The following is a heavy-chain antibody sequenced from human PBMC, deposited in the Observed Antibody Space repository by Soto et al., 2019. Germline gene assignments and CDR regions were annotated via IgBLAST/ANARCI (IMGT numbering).Heavy chain of an antibody. J-gene: IGHJ4*02. Sequence: GGSLRLSCAASGFTFSSYAMSWVRQAPGKGLEWVSAISGSGGSTYYADSVKGRFTFSRDNSKNTLYLQMNSLRAEDTAVYYCAKGPYINYSPFDYWGQGTLVTVSS. CDR3: AKGPYINYSPFDY. V-gene: IGHV3-23*01. D-gene: IGHD5-18*01. CDR1: GFTFSSYA. CDR2: ISGSGGST.